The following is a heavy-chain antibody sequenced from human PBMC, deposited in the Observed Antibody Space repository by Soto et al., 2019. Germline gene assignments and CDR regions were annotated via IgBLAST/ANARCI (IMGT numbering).Heavy chain of an antibody. D-gene: IGHD2-15*01. CDR3: ARGTGYCSGDRCYFIGYYYSYMAV. J-gene: IGHJ6*03. V-gene: IGHV4-39*01. Sequence: TLCHTSTVACGSSSNISGHRGRNRQPPGKGLEWIGSIYYSGSTYYNPSLKSRVTISVDTSKNQFSLKLSSATAADTAVYYCARGTGYCSGDRCYFIGYYYSYMAVWGNGSTVPVSS. CDR1: CGSSSNISGH. CDR2: IYYSGST.